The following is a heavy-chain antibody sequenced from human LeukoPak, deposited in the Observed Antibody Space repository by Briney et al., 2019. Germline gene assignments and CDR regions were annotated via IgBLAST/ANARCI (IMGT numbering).Heavy chain of an antibody. CDR3: AGGETLI. CDR1: GYTFTGYY. CDR2: INPNSGGT. D-gene: IGHD2-15*01. J-gene: IGHJ3*02. Sequence: ASVKVSCKASGYTFTGYYMHWVRQAPGQGLEWMGRINPNSGGTNDAQKFQGRVTMTRDTSSSTSYMELRRLRSDDTAVYYCAGGETLIWGQGTKVTVSS. V-gene: IGHV1-2*06.